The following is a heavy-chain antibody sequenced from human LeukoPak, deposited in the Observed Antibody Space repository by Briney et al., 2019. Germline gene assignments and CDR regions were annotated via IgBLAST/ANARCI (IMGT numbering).Heavy chain of an antibody. CDR2: ISYDGSNK. CDR3: ARLTPDYGDYSPFDY. Sequence: GGSPRLSCAASGFTFSSYAMHWVRQAPGKGLEWVAVISYDGSNKYYADSVKGRFTISRDNSKNTLYLQMNSLRAEDAAVYYCARLTPDYGDYSPFDYWGQGTLVTVSS. J-gene: IGHJ4*02. V-gene: IGHV3-30-3*01. CDR1: GFTFSSYA. D-gene: IGHD4-17*01.